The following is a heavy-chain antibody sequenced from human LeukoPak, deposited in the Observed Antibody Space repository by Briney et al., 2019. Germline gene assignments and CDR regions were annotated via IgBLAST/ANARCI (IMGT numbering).Heavy chain of an antibody. CDR2: ISGSAGST. V-gene: IGHV3-23*01. D-gene: IGHD3-16*01. CDR1: GFTFSNAW. Sequence: GSLRLSCAASGFTFSNAWMNWVRQTPGWGLEWVSTISGSAGSTHNADSVKGRFTISRDNSKNTLYLHVSSLRVEDTAVYYCAKDRGFNYGYGFDYWGQGNLVTVSS. CDR3: AKDRGFNYGYGFDY. J-gene: IGHJ4*02.